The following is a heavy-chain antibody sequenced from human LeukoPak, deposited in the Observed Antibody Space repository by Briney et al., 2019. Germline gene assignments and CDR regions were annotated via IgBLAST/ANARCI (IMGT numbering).Heavy chain of an antibody. J-gene: IGHJ4*02. CDR2: ISGSSSTI. D-gene: IGHD3-22*01. Sequence: GGSLRLSCAASGFTFSSYSMNWVRQAPGKGLEWGSYISGSSSTIYYADSVKGRFAISRDNGKNTLYLQMNSLRAEDTAVYYCARGSTYYDSSGQVPFDYWGQGTLVTVSS. V-gene: IGHV3-48*01. CDR3: ARGSTYYDSSGQVPFDY. CDR1: GFTFSSYS.